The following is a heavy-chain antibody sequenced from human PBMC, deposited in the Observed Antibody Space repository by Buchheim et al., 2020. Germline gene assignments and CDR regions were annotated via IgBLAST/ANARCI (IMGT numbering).Heavy chain of an antibody. J-gene: IGHJ6*02. D-gene: IGHD3-10*01. V-gene: IGHV3-30*04. CDR2: ISYDGSNK. Sequence: QVQLVESGGGVVQPGRSLRLSCAASGFTFSSYAMHWVRQAPGKGLEWVAVISYDGSNKYYADSVKGRFTISRDNSKNTLYLQMNSLRAEDTAVYYCARGKMVQGVIILPYYYYGMDVWGQGTT. CDR1: GFTFSSYA. CDR3: ARGKMVQGVIILPYYYYGMDV.